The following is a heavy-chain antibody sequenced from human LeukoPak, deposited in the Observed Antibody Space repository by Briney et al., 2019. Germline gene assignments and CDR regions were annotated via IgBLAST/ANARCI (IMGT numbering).Heavy chain of an antibody. Sequence: PSETLSLTCAVYGGSFSDYYWRWIGQPPGKGREWSGEINHSGATSANPSLKSGVTISMDTSKNLFSLKFTSVTAADTAMYYCASPRSSHWYGVYAFDIWGQGTMVTVSS. V-gene: IGHV4-34*01. J-gene: IGHJ3*02. D-gene: IGHD6-19*01. CDR1: GGSFSDYY. CDR3: ASPRSSHWYGVYAFDI. CDR2: INHSGAT.